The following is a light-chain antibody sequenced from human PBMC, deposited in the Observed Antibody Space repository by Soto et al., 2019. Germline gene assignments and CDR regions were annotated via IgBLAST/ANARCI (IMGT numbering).Light chain of an antibody. J-gene: IGKJ4*01. CDR3: QQHKNYPVT. CDR1: QNINIW. Sequence: IKMSQSPSALSAYVGDRVTITCRASQNINIWLSWYQQKPGKAPNLLIYDASNLKSGVPSRFSGSGSGTEFTLTISSLQPDDFGSYYCQQHKNYPVTFGGGTK. V-gene: IGKV1-5*01. CDR2: DAS.